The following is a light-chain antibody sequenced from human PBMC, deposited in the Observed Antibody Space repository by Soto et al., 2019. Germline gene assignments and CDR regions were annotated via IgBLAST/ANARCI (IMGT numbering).Light chain of an antibody. Sequence: QSALTQPASVSGSPGQSITISCTGTSSDVGSYTLVFWYQQHPGEAPKLIIYEGSKRPSGVSNRFSGSKSVNTASLTISGLRAEDEADYYCCSYAGGLTSAGYVFGTATKLTVL. J-gene: IGLJ1*01. CDR3: CSYAGGLTSAGYV. CDR2: EGS. V-gene: IGLV2-23*01. CDR1: SSDVGSYTL.